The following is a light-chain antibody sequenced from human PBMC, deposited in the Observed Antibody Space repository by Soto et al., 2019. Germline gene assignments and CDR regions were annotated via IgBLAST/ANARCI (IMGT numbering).Light chain of an antibody. CDR1: QNIRSS. J-gene: IGKJ2*01. CDR3: QQYDIWPPYT. Sequence: EVVMTQSPASLYASPGERVTLSCRASQNIRSSLAWYQQRPGQAPRLLIYDASTRATGIPPRFSGGGSGTEFTVTISSLQSEDFAIYYCQQYDIWPPYTFGQGTKVDI. CDR2: DAS. V-gene: IGKV3-15*01.